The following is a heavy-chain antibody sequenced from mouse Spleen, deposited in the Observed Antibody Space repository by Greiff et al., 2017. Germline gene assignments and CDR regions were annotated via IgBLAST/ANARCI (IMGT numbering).Heavy chain of an antibody. CDR3: ARGIYYDYGFDY. Sequence: EVKLMESGGGLVKPGGSLKLSCAASGFTFSSYAMSWVRQTPEKRLEWVATISDGGSYTYYPDNVKGRFTISRDNAKNNLYLQMSHLKSEDTAMYYCARGIYYDYGFDYWGQGTTLTVSS. CDR2: ISDGGSYT. J-gene: IGHJ2*01. D-gene: IGHD2-4*01. V-gene: IGHV5-4*03. CDR1: GFTFSSYA.